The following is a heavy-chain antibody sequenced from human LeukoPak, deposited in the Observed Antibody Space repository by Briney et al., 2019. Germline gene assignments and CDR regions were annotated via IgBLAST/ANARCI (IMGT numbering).Heavy chain of an antibody. CDR3: ARHLMVTNWFDP. CDR2: IYYSGST. V-gene: IGHV4-39*01. Sequence: SETLSLTCTVSGGSISSSSYYWGWIRQPPGKGLEWIGSIYYSGSTYYNPSLKSRVTISVDTSKNQFSLKLSSETAADTAVYYCARHLMVTNWFDPWGQGTLVTVSS. D-gene: IGHD3-10*01. J-gene: IGHJ5*02. CDR1: GGSISSSSYY.